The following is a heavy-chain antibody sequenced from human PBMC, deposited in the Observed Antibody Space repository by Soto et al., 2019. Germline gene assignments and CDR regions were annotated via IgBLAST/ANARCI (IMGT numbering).Heavy chain of an antibody. J-gene: IGHJ4*02. CDR1: GGTFSSYA. CDR3: ARERWRNGDYYSSPY. V-gene: IGHV1-69*01. Sequence: QVQLVQSGAEVKKPGSSVKVSCKASGGTFSSYAISWVRQAPGQGLEWMGGIIPIFGTANYAQKFQGRVTISADESTSTAYMDLSSLRSEDTAVYYCARERWRNGDYYSSPYWGQGALVTVSS. D-gene: IGHD4-17*01. CDR2: IIPIFGTA.